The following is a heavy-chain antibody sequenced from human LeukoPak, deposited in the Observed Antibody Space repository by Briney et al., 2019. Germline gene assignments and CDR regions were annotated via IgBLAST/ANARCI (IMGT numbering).Heavy chain of an antibody. CDR1: GFTFSSYS. J-gene: IGHJ4*02. D-gene: IGHD2-8*01. V-gene: IGHV3-48*04. CDR2: ISSSSSTI. CDR3: ARPFNGYFDY. Sequence: GGSLRLSCAASGFTFSSYSMNWVRQAPGKGLEWVSYISSSSSTIYYADSEKGRFTISRDNAKNSLYLQMNSLRAEDTAVYYCARPFNGYFDYWGQGTLVTVSS.